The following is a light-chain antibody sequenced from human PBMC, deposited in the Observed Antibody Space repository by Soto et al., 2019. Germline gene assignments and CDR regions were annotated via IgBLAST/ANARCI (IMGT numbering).Light chain of an antibody. J-gene: IGLJ2*01. CDR1: SSDVGTYEY. Sequence: QSALTQPASVSGSPGQSITISCTGTSSDVGTYEYVSWYQHHPGKAPKLMIYDVSNRPSGVSDRFSGSKSGNTASLTISGLQAEDEADYYCSSHASNGDVLFGGGTKLTFL. CDR3: SSHASNGDVL. V-gene: IGLV2-14*03. CDR2: DVS.